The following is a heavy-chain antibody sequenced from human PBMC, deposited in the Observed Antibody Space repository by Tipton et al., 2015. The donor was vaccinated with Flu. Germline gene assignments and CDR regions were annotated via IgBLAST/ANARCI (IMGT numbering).Heavy chain of an antibody. CDR3: GRGSRWLQLGPFDY. V-gene: IGHV3-30-3*01. CDR2: VSYDGISK. J-gene: IGHJ4*02. D-gene: IGHD5-24*01. CDR1: GFTFSSYA. Sequence: SLRLSCAASGFTFSSYAMHWVRHTPAKGLEWVAVVSYDGISKYYADSVKGRFTISGDNSKNTVYLQMNSLKTEDTAVYYCGRGSRWLQLGPFDYWGQGTLVTVSS.